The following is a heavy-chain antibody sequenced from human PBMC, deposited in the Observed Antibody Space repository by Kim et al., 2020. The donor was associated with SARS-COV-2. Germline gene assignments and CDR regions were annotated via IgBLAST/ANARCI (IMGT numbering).Heavy chain of an antibody. V-gene: IGHV4-59*01. Sequence: SETLSLTCTVSGGSISSYYWNWIRQPPGKGLEWIGYIYHSGSTNYSPSLKSRVTISVDTSKNQFSLKLNSVTAADTAVYYCARVRREGFGELYIDSWGQGTLVTVSS. CDR3: ARVRREGFGELYIDS. CDR1: GGSISSYY. J-gene: IGHJ4*02. D-gene: IGHD3-10*01. CDR2: IYHSGST.